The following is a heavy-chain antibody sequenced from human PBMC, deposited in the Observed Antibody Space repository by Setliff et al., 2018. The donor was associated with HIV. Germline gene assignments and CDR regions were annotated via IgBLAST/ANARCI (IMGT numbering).Heavy chain of an antibody. J-gene: IGHJ4*02. D-gene: IGHD3-22*01. CDR1: GFTFSNYA. CDR3: ARDRLTYYFDY. V-gene: IGHV4-38-2*02. Sequence: GSLRLSCAASGFTFSNYAMGWVRQGPGKGLEWIGSVYHSGSTNYNPSLKSRVTMSVDTSKNQFSLKLSSVTAADTAVYYCARDRLTYYFDYWGQGILVTVSS. CDR2: VYHSGST.